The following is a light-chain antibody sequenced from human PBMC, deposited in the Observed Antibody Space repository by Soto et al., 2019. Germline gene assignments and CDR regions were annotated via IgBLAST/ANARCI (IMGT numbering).Light chain of an antibody. CDR1: SSDVGRYNY. CDR3: SSYTTSNTVT. Sequence: HSALTQPASVSGSPGQSITISCTGTSSDVGRYNYVSWYQQYPGKAPKLMISDVSRRPSGVSSRFSGSKSDNTASLTISGLQAEDEADYYCSSYTTSNTVTFGGGTKLTVL. CDR2: DVS. J-gene: IGLJ2*01. V-gene: IGLV2-14*01.